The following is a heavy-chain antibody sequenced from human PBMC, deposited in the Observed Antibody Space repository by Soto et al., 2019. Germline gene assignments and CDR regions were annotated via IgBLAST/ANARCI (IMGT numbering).Heavy chain of an antibody. CDR3: ARDPPGVAPH. Sequence: QVQLQESGPGLVKPSQTLSLICTVSGDSVISGDTYLNWIRQHPERGLEWMGYINYRGTTNYHPALKSRILISVDTSANQFSLRLTSVTAADTAVYYCARDPPGVAPHWGQGALVTVSS. V-gene: IGHV4-31*03. CDR1: GDSVISGDTY. CDR2: INYRGTT. J-gene: IGHJ4*02. D-gene: IGHD2-15*01.